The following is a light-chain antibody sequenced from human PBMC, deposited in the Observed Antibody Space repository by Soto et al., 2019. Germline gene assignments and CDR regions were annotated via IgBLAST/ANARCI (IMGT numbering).Light chain of an antibody. CDR3: QSYDNSLSGSGV. J-gene: IGLJ3*02. V-gene: IGLV1-40*01. CDR1: TSNIWAGYE. Sequence: QLVLTQPPSVSGAPGQRVTISCTGSTSNIWAGYEVHWYQQLPGTAPKLLVSGHNIRPSGVPDRFSGFKSGASASLVITGLQAEDEADYYCQSYDNSLSGSGVFGGGTKLTVL. CDR2: GHN.